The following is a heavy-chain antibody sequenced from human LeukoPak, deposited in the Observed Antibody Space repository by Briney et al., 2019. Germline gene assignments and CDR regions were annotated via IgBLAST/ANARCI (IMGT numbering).Heavy chain of an antibody. CDR1: GYTFTGYY. Sequence: ASVKVSCKASGYTFTGYYMRWVRQAPGQGLEWMGWINPNSGGTDYAQKFQGRVTLTRDTSISTAYMELSRLTSDDSAVYNCARGDEDTNGCTYFFDYWGQGTLVTVS. V-gene: IGHV1-2*02. D-gene: IGHD2-8*01. J-gene: IGHJ4*02. CDR2: INPNSGGT. CDR3: ARGDEDTNGCTYFFDY.